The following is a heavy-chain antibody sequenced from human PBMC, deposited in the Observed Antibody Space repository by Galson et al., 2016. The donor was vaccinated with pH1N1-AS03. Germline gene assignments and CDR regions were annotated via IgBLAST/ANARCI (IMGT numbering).Heavy chain of an antibody. CDR1: GFTFSDYY. CDR3: ARSSYDIVTNPLY. D-gene: IGHD3-9*01. CDR2: ISGSGATI. J-gene: IGHJ4*02. V-gene: IGHV3-11*01. Sequence: SLRLSCAASGFTFSDYYMSWIRQTPGKGLEWVSYISGSGATIYYADSVKGRFSISRDSAKNSLSLQMNSLRVEDTAVYYCARSSYDIVTNPLYWGQGVPVTVSS.